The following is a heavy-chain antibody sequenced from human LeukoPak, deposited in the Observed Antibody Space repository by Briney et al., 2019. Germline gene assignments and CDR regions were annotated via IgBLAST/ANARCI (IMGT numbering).Heavy chain of an antibody. Sequence: RGSLRLSCVASGLPIGDFAMHWVSQAPGQGLEWVSLISGDGVSTFFADSVKGRFSISRDNSKNSLFLEMSSLRTEDTAMYYCARESGKFDYWGQGTLVAVSS. V-gene: IGHV3-43*02. J-gene: IGHJ4*02. CDR1: GLPIGDFA. CDR2: ISGDGVST. CDR3: ARESGKFDY.